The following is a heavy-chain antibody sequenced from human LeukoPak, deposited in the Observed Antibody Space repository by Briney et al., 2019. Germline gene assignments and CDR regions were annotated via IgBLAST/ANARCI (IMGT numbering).Heavy chain of an antibody. V-gene: IGHV3-30*18. CDR2: ISYDGSNK. J-gene: IGHJ5*02. D-gene: IGHD2-15*01. CDR1: GFTFSSYW. CDR3: AKDFLGLGYCSGGSCSYDWFDP. Sequence: PGGSLRLSCAASGFTFSSYWMIWVRQAPGKGLEWVAVISYDGSNKYYADSVKGRFTISRDNSKNTLYLQMNSLRAEDTAVYYCAKDFLGLGYCSGGSCSYDWFDPWGQGTLVTVSS.